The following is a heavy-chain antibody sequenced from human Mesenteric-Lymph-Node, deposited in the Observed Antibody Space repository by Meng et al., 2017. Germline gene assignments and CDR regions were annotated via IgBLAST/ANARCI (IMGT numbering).Heavy chain of an antibody. J-gene: IGHJ4*02. V-gene: IGHV1-18*01. CDR1: GYTFTSYG. CDR2: ISAYNGNT. Sequence: QVHLVQSGAEVEEPGASVKVSCKASGYTFTSYGISWVRQAPGQGLEWMGWISAYNGNTNYAQKLQGRVTMTTDTSTSTAYMELRSLRSDDTAVYYCARGGPNDFWSGYLDYWGQGTLVTVSS. D-gene: IGHD3-3*01. CDR3: ARGGPNDFWSGYLDY.